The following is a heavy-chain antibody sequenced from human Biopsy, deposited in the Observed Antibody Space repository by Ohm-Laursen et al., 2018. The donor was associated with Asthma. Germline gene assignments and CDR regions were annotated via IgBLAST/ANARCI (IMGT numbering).Heavy chain of an antibody. V-gene: IGHV3-30*18. CDR1: GFNFHNYG. D-gene: IGHD6-13*01. CDR2: ILFDGRKI. CDR3: AKDRVAGRSYYFDY. J-gene: IGHJ4*02. Sequence: SLRLSCAASGFNFHNYGMDWVRRAPGRGLEWVAQILFDGRKINYPDSVKGRFTISRDNSKNMVYLQMNSLRPEDTAVYYCAKDRVAGRSYYFDYWGQGSLVSVSS.